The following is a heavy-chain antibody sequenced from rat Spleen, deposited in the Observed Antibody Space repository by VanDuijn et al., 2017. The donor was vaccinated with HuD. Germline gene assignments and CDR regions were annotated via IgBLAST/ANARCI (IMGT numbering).Heavy chain of an antibody. CDR1: GFTFSDYN. CDR2: ISYDGSST. J-gene: IGHJ2*01. CDR3: ARENYYSGDY. Sequence: EVQLVESGGGLVQPGRSLKFSCAASGFTFSDYNMAWVRQAPKKGLEWVATISYDGSSTYYRDSVKGRFTISRDNAQNTLYLQINSLRSEDTATYFCARENYYSGDYWGQGVMVTVSS. D-gene: IGHD1-1*01. V-gene: IGHV5-17*01.